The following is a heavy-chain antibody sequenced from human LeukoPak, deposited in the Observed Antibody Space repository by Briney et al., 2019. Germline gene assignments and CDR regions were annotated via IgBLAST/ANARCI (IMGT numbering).Heavy chain of an antibody. D-gene: IGHD2-15*01. CDR3: AKSRATPY. Sequence: GGSLRLSCVASGLTVSSNYMTWVRQAPGKGLEWISAISGSGGSTYYADSVKGRFTISRDNSKNTLYLQMNSLRAEDTAVYYCAKSRATPYWGQGTLVTVSS. CDR1: GLTVSSNY. CDR2: ISGSGGST. J-gene: IGHJ4*02. V-gene: IGHV3-23*01.